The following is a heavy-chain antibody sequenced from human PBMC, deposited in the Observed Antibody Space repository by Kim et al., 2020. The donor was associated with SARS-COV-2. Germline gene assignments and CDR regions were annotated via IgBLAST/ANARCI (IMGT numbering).Heavy chain of an antibody. D-gene: IGHD6-13*01. Sequence: SETLSLTCAVYGGSFSGYYWSWIRQPPGKGLEWMGEINHSGSTNYNPSLKSRVTISVDTSKNQFSLKLSSVTAADTAVYYCARGHGGATRIYSSSTFDYWGQGTLVTVSS. CDR1: GGSFSGYY. V-gene: IGHV4-34*01. CDR3: ARGHGGATRIYSSSTFDY. CDR2: INHSGST. J-gene: IGHJ4*02.